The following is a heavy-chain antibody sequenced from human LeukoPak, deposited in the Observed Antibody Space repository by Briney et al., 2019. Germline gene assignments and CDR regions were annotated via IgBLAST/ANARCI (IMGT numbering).Heavy chain of an antibody. CDR3: ARGHPDIVVVPAE. V-gene: IGHV1-46*01. CDR2: INPSGGGT. D-gene: IGHD2-2*01. Sequence: ASVKVSCKASGYTFTNYFMHWVRQAPGQGLEWMGVINPSGGGTTYAQRFQGRVTMTRDTSTSTVHMELSSLRSEDTAVYYCARGHPDIVVVPAEWGQGTMVTVSS. J-gene: IGHJ3*01. CDR1: GYTFTNYF.